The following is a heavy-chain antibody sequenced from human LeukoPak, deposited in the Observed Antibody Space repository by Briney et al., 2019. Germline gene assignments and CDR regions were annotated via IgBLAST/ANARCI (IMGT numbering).Heavy chain of an antibody. J-gene: IGHJ4*02. CDR3: ARDGGSGSYYQRDYFDY. V-gene: IGHV1-46*01. D-gene: IGHD3-10*01. CDR2: INPSGGST. Sequence: ASVKVSCKASGYTFTSYYMHWVRQAPGQGLEWMGIINPSGGSTSYAQKFQGRVTMTRDTSTSTVYMELSSLRSEDTAVYYCARDGGSGSYYQRDYFDYWGQGTLVTVSS. CDR1: GYTFTSYY.